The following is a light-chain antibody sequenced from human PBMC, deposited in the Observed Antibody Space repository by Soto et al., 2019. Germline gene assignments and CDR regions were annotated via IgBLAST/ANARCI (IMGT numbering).Light chain of an antibody. CDR1: QTISNNN. Sequence: EVVLSQSPGTLSLSPGERATLSCRTSQTISNNNLAWYQQRPGQAPRLLIYAASSRVTGIPDRFSGSGSGTEFTLTISSLEPEDFAVYYCQHYGSSPPFTFGPGTKVDIK. V-gene: IGKV3-20*01. CDR3: QHYGSSPPFT. CDR2: AAS. J-gene: IGKJ3*01.